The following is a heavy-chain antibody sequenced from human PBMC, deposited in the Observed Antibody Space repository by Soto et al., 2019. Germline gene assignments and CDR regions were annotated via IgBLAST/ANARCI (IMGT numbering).Heavy chain of an antibody. Sequence: SQRVSGVACSFIFCNGGVRWVRQAPGKGLEWVAIIWYDGSNKYYADSVKGRFTISRDNSRNTVYLQMNSLRAEDTAMYYCAAGEPLNYRGQGTLVTVSS. CDR2: IWYDGSNK. J-gene: IGHJ4*02. CDR3: AAGEPLNY. D-gene: IGHD1-26*01. V-gene: IGHV3-33*01. CDR1: SFIFCNGG.